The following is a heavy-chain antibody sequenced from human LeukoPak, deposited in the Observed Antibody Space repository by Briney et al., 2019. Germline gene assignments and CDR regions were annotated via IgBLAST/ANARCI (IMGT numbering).Heavy chain of an antibody. Sequence: GGSLRLSCAASGFTFSDYYMSWIRQAPGKGLEWVSYISSSGSTIYYADSAKGRFTISRDNAKSSLYLQMNSLRAEDTAVYYCARSLEAGYSSSWYWGYWGQGTLVTVSS. J-gene: IGHJ4*02. D-gene: IGHD6-13*01. CDR2: ISSSGSTI. CDR1: GFTFSDYY. CDR3: ARSLEAGYSSSWYWGY. V-gene: IGHV3-11*04.